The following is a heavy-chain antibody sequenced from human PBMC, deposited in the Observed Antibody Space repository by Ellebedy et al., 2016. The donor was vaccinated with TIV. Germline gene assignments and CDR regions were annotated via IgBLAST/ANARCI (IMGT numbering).Heavy chain of an antibody. Sequence: GESLKISXAASGFTFSNYAMSWVRQAPGKGLEWVSGISGGGTSTYYADSVKGRFTISRDNSKNTLYLQMNSLRAEDTAVYYCARSMVRGVNPLSQTKYYYGMDVWGQGTTVTVSS. CDR1: GFTFSNYA. CDR3: ARSMVRGVNPLSQTKYYYGMDV. D-gene: IGHD3-10*01. J-gene: IGHJ6*02. CDR2: ISGGGTST. V-gene: IGHV3-23*01.